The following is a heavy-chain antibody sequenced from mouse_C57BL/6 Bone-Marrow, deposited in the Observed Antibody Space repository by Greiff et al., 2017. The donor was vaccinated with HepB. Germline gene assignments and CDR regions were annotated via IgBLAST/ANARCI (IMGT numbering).Heavy chain of an antibody. Sequence: EVKLVESGAGLVKPGGSLKLSCAASGFTFSSYSMSWVRQTPEKRLEWVAYISSGGDYIYYADTVKGRSTISRDNARNTLYLQMSSLKSEDTAMYYVTRDDYDGRSSAWFAYWGQGTLVTVAA. CDR2: ISSGGDYI. CDR3: TRDDYDGRSSAWFAY. V-gene: IGHV5-9-1*02. CDR1: GFTFSSYS. J-gene: IGHJ3*01. D-gene: IGHD1-1*01.